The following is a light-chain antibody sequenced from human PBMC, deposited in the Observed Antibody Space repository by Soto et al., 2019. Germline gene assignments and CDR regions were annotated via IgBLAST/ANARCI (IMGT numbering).Light chain of an antibody. V-gene: IGLV2-14*01. CDR3: SSYTSSSTHCV. CDR1: SSDVGGYNY. J-gene: IGLJ1*01. Sequence: QSALTQPASVSGSPGQSITISCTGTSSDVGGYNYVSWYQQHPGKAPKLMIYEVSNRPSGVSNRFSGSKSGNTASLTISGIQAEDEADYYCSSYTSSSTHCVFGTGTKVTVL. CDR2: EVS.